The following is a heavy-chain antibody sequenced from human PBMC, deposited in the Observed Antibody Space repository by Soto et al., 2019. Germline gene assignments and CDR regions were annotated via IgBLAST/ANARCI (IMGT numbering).Heavy chain of an antibody. V-gene: IGHV3-30-3*01. D-gene: IGHD3-10*01. CDR3: ARFGGAIHISSPVRRYGMDV. CDR2: ISYDGSNK. CDR1: GFTFSSYA. Sequence: GGSLRLSCAASGFTFSSYAMHWVRQAPGKGLEWVAVISYDGSNKYYADSVKGRFTISRDNSKNTLYPQMNSLRAEDTAVSYCARFGGAIHISSPVRRYGMDVWGQGTTVTVSS. J-gene: IGHJ6*02.